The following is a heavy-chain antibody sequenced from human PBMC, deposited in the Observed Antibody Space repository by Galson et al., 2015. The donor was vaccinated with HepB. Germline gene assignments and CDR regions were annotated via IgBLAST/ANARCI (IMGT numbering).Heavy chain of an antibody. V-gene: IGHV1-24*01. CDR2: FDPEDGET. CDR1: GYTLTELS. D-gene: IGHD6-6*01. CDR3: ATDPSSSNAFDI. J-gene: IGHJ3*02. Sequence: SVKVSCKVSGYTLTELSMHWVRRAPGKGLEWMGGFDPEDGETIYAQKFQGRVTMTEDTSTDTAYMELSSLRSEDTAVYYCATDPSSSNAFDIWGQGTMVTVSS.